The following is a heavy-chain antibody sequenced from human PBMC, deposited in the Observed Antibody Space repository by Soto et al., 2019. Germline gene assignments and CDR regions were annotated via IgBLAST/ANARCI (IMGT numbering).Heavy chain of an antibody. CDR3: AKDLSPTMVRGVIGYFDY. CDR2: ISGSGGST. V-gene: IGHV3-23*01. CDR1: GFTFSSYA. D-gene: IGHD3-10*01. Sequence: GGSLRLSCAASGFTFSSYAMSWVRQAPGKGLEWVSAISGSGGSTYYADSVKGRFTISRDNSKNTLYLQMNSLRAEDTAVYYCAKDLSPTMVRGVIGYFDYWGQGTLVTVSS. J-gene: IGHJ4*02.